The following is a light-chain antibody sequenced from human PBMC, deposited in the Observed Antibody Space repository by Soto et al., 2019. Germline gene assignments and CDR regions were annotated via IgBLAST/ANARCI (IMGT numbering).Light chain of an antibody. J-gene: IGKJ4*01. CDR3: QQINGYQLA. Sequence: DIQLTQSPSFLSASVGDTVTITCRASQGMSTYLAWYQQKPGKVPKLLIRSASTLQSGVPPRFSRGESGTEFTLTTSTLQPDESGSYYCQQINGYQLAIGGGTKVEIK. V-gene: IGKV1-9*01. CDR2: SAS. CDR1: QGMSTY.